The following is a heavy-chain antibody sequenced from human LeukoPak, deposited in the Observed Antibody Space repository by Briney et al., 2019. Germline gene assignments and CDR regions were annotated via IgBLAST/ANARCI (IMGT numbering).Heavy chain of an antibody. D-gene: IGHD1-26*01. CDR3: IKDMGFDLLKDAFDL. CDR2: ISWDGRNM. CDR1: GFSLDDYA. Sequence: PGGSLRLSCAVSGFSLDDYAMHWVRQAPGQGLEWVSSISWDGRNMAYAASVKGRFTISRDNAQNSLYLQMYSLKIEDTAFYYCIKDMGFDLLKDAFDLWGQGMLVTVSS. V-gene: IGHV3-9*01. J-gene: IGHJ3*01.